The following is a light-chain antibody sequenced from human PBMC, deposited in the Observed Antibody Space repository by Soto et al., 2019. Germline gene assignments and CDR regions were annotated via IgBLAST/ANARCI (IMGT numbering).Light chain of an antibody. CDR1: QSVSSN. V-gene: IGKV3-15*01. CDR3: QQYNSYPWT. CDR2: GAS. J-gene: IGKJ1*01. Sequence: EIVMTQSPATLSVSPGERATLSCRASQSVSSNLAWYQQKPGQAPRLLISGASTRAIGIPARFSGSGSGTEFTLTISSLQSEDFATYYCQQYNSYPWTFGQGTKVEIK.